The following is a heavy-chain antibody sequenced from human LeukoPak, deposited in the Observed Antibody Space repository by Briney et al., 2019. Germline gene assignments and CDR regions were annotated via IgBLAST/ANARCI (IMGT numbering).Heavy chain of an antibody. D-gene: IGHD2-8*01. V-gene: IGHV1-69*13. Sequence: SVNVSCTASVVTFSRYVISSVGQAGGHRVECLGGIIPIFGTANYAQKFQGRVTITADESTSTAYMELSSLRSEDTAVYYCARLIHGTNWFDPWGQGTLVTVSS. CDR3: ARLIHGTNWFDP. CDR2: IIPIFGTA. CDR1: VVTFSRYV. J-gene: IGHJ5*02.